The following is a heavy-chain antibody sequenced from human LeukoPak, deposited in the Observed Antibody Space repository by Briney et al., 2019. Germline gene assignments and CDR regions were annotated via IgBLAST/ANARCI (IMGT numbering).Heavy chain of an antibody. CDR3: ARHYYGSGSTLDY. CDR2: IYYSGST. D-gene: IGHD3-10*01. V-gene: IGHV4-59*08. J-gene: IGHJ4*02. CDR1: GGSMSSYY. Sequence: SETLSLTCTVSGGSMSSYYWSWIRQPPGKGLEWIGYIYYSGSTKYNPSLKSRVTISVDTSKHQFSLTLSSVTAADTAVYCCARHYYGSGSTLDYWGQGTLVTVSS.